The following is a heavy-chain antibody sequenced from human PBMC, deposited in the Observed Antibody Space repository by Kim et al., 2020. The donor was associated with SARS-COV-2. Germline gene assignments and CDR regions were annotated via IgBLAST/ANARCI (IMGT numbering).Heavy chain of an antibody. V-gene: IGHV4-39*01. Sequence: SETLSLTCTVSGGSISSSSYYWGWIRQPPGKGLEWIGSIYYSGSTYYNPSLKSRVTISVDTSKNQFSLKLSSVTAADTAVYYCARAEPRGLLWFGELLFPRDAFDIWGQGTMVTVSS. J-gene: IGHJ3*02. CDR1: GGSISSSSYY. CDR3: ARAEPRGLLWFGELLFPRDAFDI. D-gene: IGHD3-10*01. CDR2: IYYSGST.